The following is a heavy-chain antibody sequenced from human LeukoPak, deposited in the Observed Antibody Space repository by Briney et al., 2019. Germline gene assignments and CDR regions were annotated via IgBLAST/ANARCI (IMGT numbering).Heavy chain of an antibody. J-gene: IGHJ4*02. D-gene: IGHD1-26*01. CDR3: AREVGRWSRDY. V-gene: IGHV1-18*01. CDR1: GYTFTSYG. CDR2: ISAYNGNT. Sequence: ASVKVSCKASGYTFTSYGISWVRQAPGQAPGQGLEWMGWISAYNGNTNYAQKLQGRVTMTTDTSTSTAYMELRSLRSDDTAVYYCAREVGRWSRDYWGQGTLVTVSS.